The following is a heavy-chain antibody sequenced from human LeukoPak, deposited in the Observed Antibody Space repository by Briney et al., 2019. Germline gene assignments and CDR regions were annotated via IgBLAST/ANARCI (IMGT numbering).Heavy chain of an antibody. Sequence: SVKVSCKASGYTFTSYGMSWVRQAPGQGLAWMGRIIPILCIAHYAQKFQGRVTNTADKSTSTAYMELSSLRSEDPAVYFCARGRVGATRSDYYYYGMDVWGQGTAVTVSS. CDR1: GYTFTSYG. CDR3: ARGRVGATRSDYYYYGMDV. V-gene: IGHV1-69*04. J-gene: IGHJ6*02. D-gene: IGHD1-26*01. CDR2: IIPILCIA.